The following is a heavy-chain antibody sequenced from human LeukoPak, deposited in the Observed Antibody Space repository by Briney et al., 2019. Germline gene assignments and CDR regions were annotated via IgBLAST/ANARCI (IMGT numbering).Heavy chain of an antibody. CDR3: AIDPIYGDSPFNY. V-gene: IGHV3-23*01. Sequence: GGSLRLSCAASGFTFSSYAMSWVRQAPGKGLEWVSAISGGGGSTYYADSVKGRFTISRDNSKNTLYLQMNSLEAEDTAVYYCAIDPIYGDSPFNYWGQGTLVTVSS. J-gene: IGHJ4*02. D-gene: IGHD4-17*01. CDR1: GFTFSSYA. CDR2: ISGGGGST.